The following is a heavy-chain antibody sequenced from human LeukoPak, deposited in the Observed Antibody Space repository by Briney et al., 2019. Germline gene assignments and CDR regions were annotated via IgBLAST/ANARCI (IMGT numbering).Heavy chain of an antibody. J-gene: IGHJ4*02. CDR2: INPNSGGT. Sequence: ASVKVSCKASGYTFTGYYMHWVRQAPGQGLERMGWINPNSGGTNYAQKFQGRVTMTRDTSISTAYMELSRLRSDDTAVYYRARDLRYVYSGYVGYWGQGTLVTVSS. D-gene: IGHD1-26*01. CDR1: GYTFTGYY. CDR3: ARDLRYVYSGYVGY. V-gene: IGHV1-2*02.